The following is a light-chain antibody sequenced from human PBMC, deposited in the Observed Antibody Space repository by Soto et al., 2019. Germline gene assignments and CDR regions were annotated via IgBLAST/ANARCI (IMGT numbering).Light chain of an antibody. J-gene: IGLJ2*01. V-gene: IGLV2-23*02. Sequence: QSVLTQPAPVSGSPGQSITISCTGTSSDVGNYNLVSWYQQHPGKAPKLMIYEVSKRPSGVSNRFSGSKSGNTASLTISGLQAEDEADYYCCSYAGSSTFVVFGGGTKVTVL. CDR1: SSDVGNYNL. CDR2: EVS. CDR3: CSYAGSSTFVV.